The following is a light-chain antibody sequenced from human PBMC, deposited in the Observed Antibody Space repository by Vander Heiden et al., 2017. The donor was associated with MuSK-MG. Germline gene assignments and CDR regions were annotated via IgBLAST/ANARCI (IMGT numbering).Light chain of an antibody. CDR2: DDS. CDR3: QVWDGTGGGDNLV. Sequence: YVLTQPPSASVAPGQTARIACGGNNIGRMGVHWYEQGPGQAPVLVVYDDSDRPSGIPDRVSGSRFGNTTTLTISSVEAGDEGDYFCQVWDGTGGGDNLVFGGGTKLTVL. V-gene: IGLV3-21*02. J-gene: IGLJ3*02. CDR1: NIGRMG.